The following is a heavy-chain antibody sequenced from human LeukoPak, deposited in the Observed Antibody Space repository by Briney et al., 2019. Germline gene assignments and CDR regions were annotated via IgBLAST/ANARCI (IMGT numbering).Heavy chain of an antibody. CDR2: ITAGGGT. J-gene: IGHJ3*01. V-gene: IGHV3-23*01. CDR1: GLTFSNYA. D-gene: IGHD4-17*01. CDR3: AKDPNGDYVGAFDS. Sequence: GGSLRLSCAASGLTFSNYAMTWVRQAPGKGLEWVSSITAGGGTSYTDSVEGRFTVYRDNSKNTLYLQMNSLRAGDTALYYCAKDPNGDYVGAFDSWGQGTMVTVSS.